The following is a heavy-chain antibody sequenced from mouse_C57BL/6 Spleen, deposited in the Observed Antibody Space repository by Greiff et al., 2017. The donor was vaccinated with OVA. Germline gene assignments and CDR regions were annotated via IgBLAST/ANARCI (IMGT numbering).Heavy chain of an antibody. J-gene: IGHJ1*03. D-gene: IGHD2-10*01. CDR3: ARAYYSALRRGYFDV. CDR1: GFTFTSSW. Sequence: QVQLQQPGAELVKPGASVKMSCKASGFTFTSSWITWVKQRPGQGLEWIGDIYPGSGSTNYNEKFKSKATLTVDTSSSTAYMQLSSLTSEDSAVYYCARAYYSALRRGYFDVWGTGTTVTVSS. CDR2: IYPGSGST. V-gene: IGHV1-55*01.